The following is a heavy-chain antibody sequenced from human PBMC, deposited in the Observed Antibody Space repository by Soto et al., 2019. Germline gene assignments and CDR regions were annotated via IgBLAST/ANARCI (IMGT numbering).Heavy chain of an antibody. Sequence: QVQLQESGPGLVKPSQTLSLTCTVSGGSISSGDYYWSWIRQPPGKGLEWIGYIYYSGSTYYNPSLKSRVTISVDTSKNQFSLKLSSVTAADTAVYYCASTYCISTSCYLRGGMDVWGQGTTVTVSS. CDR1: GGSISSGDYY. CDR3: ASTYCISTSCYLRGGMDV. V-gene: IGHV4-30-4*01. J-gene: IGHJ6*02. D-gene: IGHD2-2*01. CDR2: IYYSGST.